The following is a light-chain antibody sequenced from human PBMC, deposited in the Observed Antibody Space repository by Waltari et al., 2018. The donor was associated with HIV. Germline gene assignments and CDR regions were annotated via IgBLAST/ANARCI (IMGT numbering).Light chain of an antibody. Sequence: EIVLTQSPLSLPVAPGESASISCRASQSLLHNNGNHYLDWYVQKPGQSPQLLIYLASHRTSGVPERFSGSGSGTNFTMKITRVEAEDVGTYYCLQSLHTPRFSFGPGTKVDI. CDR1: QSLLHNNGNHY. J-gene: IGKJ3*01. V-gene: IGKV2-28*01. CDR2: LAS. CDR3: LQSLHTPRFS.